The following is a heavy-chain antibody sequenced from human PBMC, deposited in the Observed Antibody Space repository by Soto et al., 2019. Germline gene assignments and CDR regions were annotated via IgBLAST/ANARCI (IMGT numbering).Heavy chain of an antibody. CDR3: ARVGPAHYYDSSGYYSPLDY. D-gene: IGHD3-22*01. CDR2: IIPMFGTA. J-gene: IGHJ4*02. CDR1: GDTFSSYS. Sequence: QVQLVQSGAEVKKPGSSVKVSCKASGDTFSSYSINWVRQAPGQGLEWMGGIIPMFGTANYAQKFKGRVTITAGESTSTGYMELSSLRSEDTAVYYCARVGPAHYYDSSGYYSPLDYWGQGTLVTVS. V-gene: IGHV1-69*01.